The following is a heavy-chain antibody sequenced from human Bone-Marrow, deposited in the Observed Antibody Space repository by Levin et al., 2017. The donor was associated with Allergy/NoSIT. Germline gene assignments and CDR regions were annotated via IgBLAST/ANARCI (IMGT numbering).Heavy chain of an antibody. CDR1: GFSLTRSGMR. CDR2: VDWDDDK. V-gene: IGHV2-70*04. Sequence: GSGPTLVKPTQTLTLTCTVSGFSLTRSGMRVSWIRQPPGKALEWLARVDWDDDKSYSTSLKTRLIISKDTSKNQVVLTMTNMDPVDTATYYCARSAPDCGGDCHFDYWGQGTLVTVSS. CDR3: ARSAPDCGGDCHFDY. D-gene: IGHD2-21*02. J-gene: IGHJ4*02.